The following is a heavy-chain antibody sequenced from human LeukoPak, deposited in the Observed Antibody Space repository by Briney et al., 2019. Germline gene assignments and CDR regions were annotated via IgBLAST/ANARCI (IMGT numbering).Heavy chain of an antibody. D-gene: IGHD3-22*01. V-gene: IGHV3-30*18. CDR3: AKAMHYYDSSGGGAYDY. Sequence: PGGSLRLSCAASGFTFSSYGMHWVRQAPGKGLEWVAVISYDGSNKYYADSVKGRFTISRDNSKNTLYLQMNSLRAEDTAVYYCAKAMHYYDSSGGGAYDYWGQGTLVTVSS. J-gene: IGHJ4*02. CDR1: GFTFSSYG. CDR2: ISYDGSNK.